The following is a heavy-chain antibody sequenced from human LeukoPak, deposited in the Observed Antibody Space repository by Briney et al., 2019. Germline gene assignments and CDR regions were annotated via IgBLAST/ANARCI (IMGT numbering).Heavy chain of an antibody. Sequence: GESLKISCKGSGYTFTNYWIAWVRQMPGKGLEWMGIIYPGDSDTRYSPSFQGQVTISADKSISTAYLQWSSLKASDTAMYYCARRWQYGQWPDWGQGTLVTVSS. V-gene: IGHV5-51*01. CDR2: IYPGDSDT. CDR1: GYTFTNYW. D-gene: IGHD6-19*01. CDR3: ARRWQYGQWPD. J-gene: IGHJ4*02.